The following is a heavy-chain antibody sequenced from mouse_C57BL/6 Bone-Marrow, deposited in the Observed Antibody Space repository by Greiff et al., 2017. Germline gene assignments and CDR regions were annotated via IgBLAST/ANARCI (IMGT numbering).Heavy chain of an antibody. D-gene: IGHD2-1*01. CDR3: ARRGNYGVAY. V-gene: IGHV2-2*01. Sequence: VKLMESGPGLVQPSQSLSITCTVSGFSLTSYGLHWVRQSPGKGLEWLGVIWSGGSTDYNAAFISRLSISKDNSRSQVFFKMNSLQADDTAIYYCARRGNYGVAYWGQGTLVTVSA. J-gene: IGHJ3*01. CDR1: GFSLTSYG. CDR2: IWSGGST.